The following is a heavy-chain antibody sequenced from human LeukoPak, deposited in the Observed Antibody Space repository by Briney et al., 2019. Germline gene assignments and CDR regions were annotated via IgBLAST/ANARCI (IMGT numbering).Heavy chain of an antibody. V-gene: IGHV4-34*01. D-gene: IGHD6-19*01. CDR1: GGSFSGYY. Sequence: SETLSLTCAVYGGSFSGYYWSWIRQPPGKGLEWIGEINHSGSTNYNPSLKSRVTISVDTSKNQFSLKLSSVTAADTAVYYCATEGQWLVRFNYWGQGTLVTVSS. CDR3: ATEGQWLVRFNY. CDR2: INHSGST. J-gene: IGHJ4*02.